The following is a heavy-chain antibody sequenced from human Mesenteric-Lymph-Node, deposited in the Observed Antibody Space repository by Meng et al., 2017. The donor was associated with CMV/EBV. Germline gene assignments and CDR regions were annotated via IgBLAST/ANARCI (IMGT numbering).Heavy chain of an antibody. CDR3: AKDLEYSDYYGMDV. D-gene: IGHD5-12*01. V-gene: IGHV3-30*02. CDR1: GFTFRNYG. Sequence: GSLRLSCAASGFTFRNYGMHWVRQAPGKGLEWVAFIQYDGNNRYFPDSVKGRFTISRDNSRNTLYLQISGLRADDTGVYYCAKDLEYSDYYGMDVWGQGTTVTVSS. J-gene: IGHJ6*02. CDR2: IQYDGNNR.